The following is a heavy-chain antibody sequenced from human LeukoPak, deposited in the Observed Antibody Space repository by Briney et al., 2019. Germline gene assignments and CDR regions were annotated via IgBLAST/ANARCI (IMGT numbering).Heavy chain of an antibody. V-gene: IGHV4-59*01. CDR3: ARGSYGDYTFDY. CDR2: IYYSGST. J-gene: IGHJ4*02. CDR1: GGSISSYY. D-gene: IGHD4-17*01. Sequence: SETLSLTCTVSGGSISSYYWSWIRQPPGKGLEWIGYIYYSGSTNYNPSLKSRVTISVDTSKNQFSLKLSSVTAADTAAYYCARGSYGDYTFDYWGQGTLVTVSS.